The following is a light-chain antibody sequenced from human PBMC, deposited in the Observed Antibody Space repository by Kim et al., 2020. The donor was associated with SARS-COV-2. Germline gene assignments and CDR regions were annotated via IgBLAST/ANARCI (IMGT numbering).Light chain of an antibody. J-gene: IGLJ1*01. Sequence: QSALTQPASVSGSPGQSITISCTGTSSDVGGYNYVSWYQQHPGKAPKLMIYDVSNRPSGVSNRFSGSKSGNTASLIISGLQAEDEADYYCSSYTRSTTGVFGTGTKVTV. CDR1: SSDVGGYNY. CDR2: DVS. V-gene: IGLV2-14*03. CDR3: SSYTRSTTGV.